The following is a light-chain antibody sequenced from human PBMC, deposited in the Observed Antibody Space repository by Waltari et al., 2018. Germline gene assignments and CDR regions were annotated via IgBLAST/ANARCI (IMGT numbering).Light chain of an antibody. J-gene: IGKJ5*01. Sequence: DIQMTQSPSSLSASVGDRVTITCQASHDISNYLNWYQQKPGKAPKLLIYDASNLETGVPSRFSGSGSGTDFTFTISSLQPEDIATYYCQQYDNHPITFGQGTRLEIK. CDR2: DAS. CDR1: HDISNY. CDR3: QQYDNHPIT. V-gene: IGKV1-33*01.